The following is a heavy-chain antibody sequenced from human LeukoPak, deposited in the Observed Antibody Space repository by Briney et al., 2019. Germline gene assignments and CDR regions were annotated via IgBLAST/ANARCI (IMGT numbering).Heavy chain of an antibody. D-gene: IGHD3-22*01. CDR2: IYSGGST. CDR3: AGREGYYDSSALDY. Sequence: PGGSLRLSCAASGFTVSSNYMSWVRQAPGKGLEWVSVIYSGGSTYYADSVKGRFTISRDNSKNTLYLQMNSLRAEDTAVYYCAGREGYYDSSALDYWGQGTLVTVSS. J-gene: IGHJ4*02. CDR1: GFTVSSNY. V-gene: IGHV3-53*01.